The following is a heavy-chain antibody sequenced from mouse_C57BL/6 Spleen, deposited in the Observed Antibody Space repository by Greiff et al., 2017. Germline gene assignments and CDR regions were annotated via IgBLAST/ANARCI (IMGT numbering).Heavy chain of an antibody. Sequence: EVKLVESGGGLVKPGGSLKLSCAASGFTFSSYAMSWVRQTPEKRLEWVATISDGGSYTYYPDNVKGRFTISRDNAKNNLYLQMSHLKSEDTAMYYCARDRVRHAMDYWGQGTSVTVSS. CDR1: GFTFSSYA. CDR3: ARDRVRHAMDY. D-gene: IGHD2-14*01. J-gene: IGHJ4*01. V-gene: IGHV5-4*01. CDR2: ISDGGSYT.